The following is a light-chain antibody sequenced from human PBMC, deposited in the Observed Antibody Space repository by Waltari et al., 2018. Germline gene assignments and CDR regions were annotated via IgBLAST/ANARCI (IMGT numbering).Light chain of an antibody. CDR3: QTWDAVNHGI. CDR2: VNTRGSH. Sequence: QPEKGPRYLMKVNTRGSHIKWDGIPDRSSGSSSGADRYLAIPSLQSEDEADYYCQTWDAVNHGIFGGGTKLTVL. J-gene: IGLJ2*01. V-gene: IGLV4-69*01.